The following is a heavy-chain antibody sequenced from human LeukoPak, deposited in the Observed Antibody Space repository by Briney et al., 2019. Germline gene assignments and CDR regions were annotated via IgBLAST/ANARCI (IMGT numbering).Heavy chain of an antibody. Sequence: GGSLRLSCAASGFTFNYYPMDWVRQAPGKGLEWVPSISGSGSSTYYADSLKGRFTISRDNSENTLYLQMNSLRAEDTAVYFRASGYYFVYWGQGTLVTVSS. CDR1: GFTFNYYP. CDR2: ISGSGSST. CDR3: ASGYYFVY. D-gene: IGHD3-16*01. J-gene: IGHJ4*02. V-gene: IGHV3-23*01.